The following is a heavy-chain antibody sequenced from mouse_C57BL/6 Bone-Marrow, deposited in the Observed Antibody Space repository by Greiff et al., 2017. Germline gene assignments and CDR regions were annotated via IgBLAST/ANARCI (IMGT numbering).Heavy chain of an antibody. V-gene: IGHV5-6*01. CDR3: ASDGDWDEGDY. D-gene: IGHD4-1*01. CDR1: GFTFSSYG. J-gene: IGHJ2*01. Sequence: EVKLMESGGDLVKPGGSLKLSCAASGFTFSSYGMSWVRQTPDKRLEWVATISSGGSYTYYPDSVKGRFTISRDNAKNTLYLQMSSLKSEDTAMYYCASDGDWDEGDYWGQGTTLTVSS. CDR2: ISSGGSYT.